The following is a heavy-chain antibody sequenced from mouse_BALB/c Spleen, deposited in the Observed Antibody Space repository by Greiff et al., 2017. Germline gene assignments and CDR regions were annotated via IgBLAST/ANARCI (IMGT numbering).Heavy chain of an antibody. J-gene: IGHJ4*01. CDR1: GFNIKDYY. Sequence: VQLQQSGAELVRPGALVKLSCKASGFNIKDYYMHWVKQRPEQGLEWIGWIDPENGNTIYDPKFQGKASITADTSSNTAYLQLSSLTSEDTAVYYCAMAYYGNYDAMDYWGQGTSVTVSS. CDR3: AMAYYGNYDAMDY. D-gene: IGHD2-10*01. V-gene: IGHV14-1*02. CDR2: IDPENGNT.